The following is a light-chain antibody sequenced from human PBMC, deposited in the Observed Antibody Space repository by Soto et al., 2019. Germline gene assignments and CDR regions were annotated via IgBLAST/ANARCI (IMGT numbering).Light chain of an antibody. Sequence: QSVLTQSPSASASLGASVKLTCTLSSGHSSYAIAWHQQQPEKGPRYLMKVNSDGSHSKGDGIPDRFSGSSSGSERYLTISSLQSEDEADYYCQTWGTDVIFGGGTQLTVL. V-gene: IGLV4-69*01. CDR2: VNSDGSH. CDR3: QTWGTDVI. J-gene: IGLJ2*01. CDR1: SGHSSYA.